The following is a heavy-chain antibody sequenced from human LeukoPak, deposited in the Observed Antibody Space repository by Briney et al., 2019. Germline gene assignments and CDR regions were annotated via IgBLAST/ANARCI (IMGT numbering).Heavy chain of an antibody. J-gene: IGHJ6*02. CDR3: ARYRVTTNCDVSSHYGMDV. Sequence: GGSLRLSCAASGFTFSTYAMSWVRQAPRKGLEWVSAISGGGDRTFYADSVEGRFTVSRDNSKNTLYLQMNSLRPEDTAEYHCARYRVTTNCDVSSHYGMDVWGQGTTVTVSS. V-gene: IGHV3-23*01. CDR2: ISGGGDRT. CDR1: GFTFSTYA. D-gene: IGHD2-2*01.